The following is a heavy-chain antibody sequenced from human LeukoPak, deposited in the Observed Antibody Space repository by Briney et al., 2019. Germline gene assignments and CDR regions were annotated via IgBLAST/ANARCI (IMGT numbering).Heavy chain of an antibody. CDR1: GCSLSSYY. Sequence: SETLSLTCTVSGCSLSSYYWSWIRQSPGKGLEWIGYIYYSGSTNYNPSLKSRVTISVDTSKNQFSLTLISVSAADTAVYYCARDDPTSRILPYYWGQGTLVTVSS. V-gene: IGHV4-59*01. CDR2: IYYSGST. CDR3: ARDDPTSRILPYY. D-gene: IGHD6-6*01. J-gene: IGHJ4*02.